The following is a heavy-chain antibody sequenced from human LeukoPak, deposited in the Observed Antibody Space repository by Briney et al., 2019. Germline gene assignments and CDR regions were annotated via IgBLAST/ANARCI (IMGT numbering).Heavy chain of an antibody. V-gene: IGHV3-21*01. CDR1: GFTFSSYS. CDR3: ARGVDTAMVPFDY. D-gene: IGHD5-18*01. Sequence: PGGSLRLSCAASGFTFSSYSMNWVRQAPGKGLEWVSSISSSSSYIYYADSVKGRFTVSRDNAKYSLYLQMNSLRAEDTAVYYCARGVDTAMVPFDYWGQGTLVTVSS. CDR2: ISSSSSYI. J-gene: IGHJ4*02.